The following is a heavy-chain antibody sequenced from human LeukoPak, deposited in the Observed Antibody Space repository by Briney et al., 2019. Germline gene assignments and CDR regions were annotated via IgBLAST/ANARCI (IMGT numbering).Heavy chain of an antibody. J-gene: IGHJ3*02. CDR2: IYTGGNI. Sequence: GSLRLSCAASGFTVSSNYMSWVRLAPGKGLEWVSVIYTGGNIYYADSVKGRFTISRDNSKNTLYLQMNSLRAEDTAVYYCAKDRIAVNRVDDAFDIWGQGTMVTVSS. D-gene: IGHD6-19*01. V-gene: IGHV3-53*01. CDR1: GFTVSSNY. CDR3: AKDRIAVNRVDDAFDI.